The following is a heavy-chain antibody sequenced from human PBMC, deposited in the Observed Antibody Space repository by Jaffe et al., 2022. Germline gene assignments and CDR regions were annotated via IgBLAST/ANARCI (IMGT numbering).Heavy chain of an antibody. V-gene: IGHV3-64*01. CDR1: GFTFSSYA. Sequence: EVQLVESGGGLVQPGGSLRLSCAASGFTFSSYAMHWVRQAPGKGLEYVSAISSNGGSTYYANSVKGRFTISRDNSKNTLYLQMGSLRAEDMAVYYCARDYYDSSGYLGFYYYYMDVWGKGTTVTVSS. D-gene: IGHD3-22*01. CDR2: ISSNGGST. CDR3: ARDYYDSSGYLGFYYYYMDV. J-gene: IGHJ6*03.